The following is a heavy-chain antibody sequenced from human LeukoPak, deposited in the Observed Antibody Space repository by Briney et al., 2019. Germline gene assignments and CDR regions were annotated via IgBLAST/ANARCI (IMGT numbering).Heavy chain of an antibody. CDR1: GGSISSGDYY. J-gene: IGHJ4*02. Sequence: SETLSLTCTVSGGSISSGDYYWSWIRQPPGQGLEWIGYIYYSGSTYYNPSLKSRVTISVDTSKNQFSLKLSSVTAADTAVYYCARVDGSGSYQYYFDYWGQGTLVTVSS. CDR2: IYYSGST. V-gene: IGHV4-30-4*01. D-gene: IGHD3-10*01. CDR3: ARVDGSGSYQYYFDY.